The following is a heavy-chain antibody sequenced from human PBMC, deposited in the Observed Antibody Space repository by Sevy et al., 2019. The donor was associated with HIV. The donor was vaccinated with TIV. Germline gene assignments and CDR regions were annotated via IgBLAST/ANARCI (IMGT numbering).Heavy chain of an antibody. CDR1: GFTFSNSA. Sequence: GGSLRLSCVASGFTFSNSAMSWVRQAPGKGLEWVSTISAIDDGTYYADSVKGRFTISRDNSKNTLYLQMNSLRAEDTAVYYCAKNDYYDNSGRTGTFDFWGQGTLVTVSS. CDR3: AKNDYYDNSGRTGTFDF. V-gene: IGHV3-23*01. CDR2: ISAIDDGT. J-gene: IGHJ4*02. D-gene: IGHD3-22*01.